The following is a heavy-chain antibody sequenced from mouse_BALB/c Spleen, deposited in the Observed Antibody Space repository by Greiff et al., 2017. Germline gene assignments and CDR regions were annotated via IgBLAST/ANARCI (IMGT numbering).Heavy chain of an antibody. V-gene: IGHV5-6-5*01. Sequence: EVHLVESGGGLVKPGGSLKLSCAASGFTFSSYAMSWVRQTPEKRLEWVASISSGGSTYYPDSVKGRFTISRDNARNILYLQMSSLRSEDTAMYYCARDGYDGYWYFDVWGAGTTVTVSS. CDR3: ARDGYDGYWYFDV. CDR1: GFTFSSYA. CDR2: ISSGGST. D-gene: IGHD2-2*01. J-gene: IGHJ1*01.